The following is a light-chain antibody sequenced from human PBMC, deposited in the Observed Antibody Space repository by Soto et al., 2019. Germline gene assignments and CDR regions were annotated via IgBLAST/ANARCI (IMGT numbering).Light chain of an antibody. J-gene: IGKJ1*01. CDR1: QSISSY. V-gene: IGKV1-39*01. Sequence: DIQMTQSPSSLSASVGDRVTITCRASQSISSYLNWYQQKPGKAPKLLIYAASSLQSGVPSRFSGSGSGTDFTLTISSLQPDDSATYYCHQYNSYPRTFGQGTRWIS. CDR3: HQYNSYPRT. CDR2: AAS.